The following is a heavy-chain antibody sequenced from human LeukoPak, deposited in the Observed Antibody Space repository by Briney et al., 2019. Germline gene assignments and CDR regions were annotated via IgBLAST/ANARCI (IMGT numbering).Heavy chain of an antibody. J-gene: IGHJ4*02. CDR3: ARDFWSGYQSTGDY. CDR1: GFTFSSYS. V-gene: IGHV3-48*02. D-gene: IGHD3-3*01. CDR2: ISSSSSTI. Sequence: GGSLRLSCAASGFTFSSYSMNWVRQAPGEGLEGVSYISSSSSTIYYADSVKGRFTISRDNAKNSLYLQMNSLRDEDTAVYYCARDFWSGYQSTGDYWGQGTLVTVSS.